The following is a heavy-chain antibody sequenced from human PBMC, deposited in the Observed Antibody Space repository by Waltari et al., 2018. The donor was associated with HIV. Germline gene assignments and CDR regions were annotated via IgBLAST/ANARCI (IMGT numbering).Heavy chain of an antibody. V-gene: IGHV4-39*01. D-gene: IGHD2-2*01. J-gene: IGHJ4*02. Sequence: QLQLQESGPGLVKPSETLSLTCTVSGGSISSSSYYWGWIRQPPGKGLEWIGRISYSGSTYDNPSLKSRVTISVDMSKNQFSLKLSSVTAADTAVYYCARLAYCSSTSCAESGFDYWGQGTLVTVSS. CDR2: ISYSGST. CDR3: ARLAYCSSTSCAESGFDY. CDR1: GGSISSSSYY.